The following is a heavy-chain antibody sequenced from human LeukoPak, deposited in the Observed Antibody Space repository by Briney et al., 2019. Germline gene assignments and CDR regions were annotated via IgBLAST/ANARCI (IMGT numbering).Heavy chain of an antibody. CDR3: ANYGSGSYRFDP. Sequence: SETLSLTCTVSGGSISSGGFYWSWIRQHPGKGLEWIGYISYSGTTYYDPSLKSRVAISVDTSKNLFSLKLSSVTAADTAVYYCANYGSGSYRFDPWGQGTLVTVSS. V-gene: IGHV4-31*03. CDR1: GGSISSGGFY. J-gene: IGHJ5*02. D-gene: IGHD3-10*01. CDR2: ISYSGTT.